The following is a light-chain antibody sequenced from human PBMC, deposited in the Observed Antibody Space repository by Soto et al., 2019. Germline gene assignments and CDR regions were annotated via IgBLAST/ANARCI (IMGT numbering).Light chain of an antibody. V-gene: IGKV3-15*01. J-gene: IGKJ1*01. CDR1: QSIGSN. Sequence: EIVMTQSPATLSVSPGERATLSCRASQSIGSNLAWYQQKPGQPPRLLIYGASITAADIPARFGGSGSGTEFTLTISNLQSEDLAIYYCQQFSGWPRTFGQGTRWIS. CDR3: QQFSGWPRT. CDR2: GAS.